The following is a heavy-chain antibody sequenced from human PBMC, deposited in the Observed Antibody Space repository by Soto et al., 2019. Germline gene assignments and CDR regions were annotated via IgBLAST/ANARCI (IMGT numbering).Heavy chain of an antibody. CDR3: ERKYSSGWSVGMDV. CDR1: GYNFANYW. Sequence: GESLKISCKGSGYNFANYWIVWVRQMPGEGLEWMGITHPGNSETRYNPSFQGQVTISADKSIGSAYLQWSSLKATDTAMYYCERKYSSGWSVGMDVWGQGTTVTVSS. CDR2: THPGNSET. J-gene: IGHJ6*02. D-gene: IGHD6-19*01. V-gene: IGHV5-51*01.